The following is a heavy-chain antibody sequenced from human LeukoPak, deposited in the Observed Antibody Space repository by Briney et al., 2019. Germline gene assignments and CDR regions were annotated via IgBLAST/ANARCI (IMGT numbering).Heavy chain of an antibody. V-gene: IGHV4-34*01. Sequence: SETLSLTCAVYGGSFSGYYWNWIRQPPGKGLEWIGEINHSGSTNYNPSLKSRVTISVDTSKNQFSLKLSSVTAADTAVYYCARASFGVPGVWGQGTTVTVCS. J-gene: IGHJ6*02. CDR3: ARASFGVPGV. CDR1: GGSFSGYY. D-gene: IGHD3-3*01. CDR2: INHSGST.